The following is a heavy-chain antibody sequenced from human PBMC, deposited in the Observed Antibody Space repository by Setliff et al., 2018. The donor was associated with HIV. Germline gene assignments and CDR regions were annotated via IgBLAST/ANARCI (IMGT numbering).Heavy chain of an antibody. J-gene: IGHJ4*02. Sequence: SGPTLVNTTPPLRLTCNISGFSLDSYQFNWGWIRQTPGKAPEWLALIYWNGDKKYNPSLRNRITITEDNSLKQVVLTMTNMDPVDSGTFYCAHIGPFWTGYYGPFDCWGPGILVTVSS. D-gene: IGHD3-3*01. CDR1: GFSLDSYQFN. CDR2: IYWNGDK. V-gene: IGHV2-5*01. CDR3: AHIGPFWTGYYGPFDC.